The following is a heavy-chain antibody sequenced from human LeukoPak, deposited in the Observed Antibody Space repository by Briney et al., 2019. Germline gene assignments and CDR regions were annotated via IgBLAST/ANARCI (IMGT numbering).Heavy chain of an antibody. Sequence: SETLSLTCTVSGGSISSSSYYWGWIRQPPGKGLEWIGSIYYSGSTYYNPSLKSRVTISVDTSKNQFSLKLSSVTAADTAVYYCARSVRITMVRGVTENTKNWFDPWGQGTLVTVSS. J-gene: IGHJ5*02. CDR3: ARSVRITMVRGVTENTKNWFDP. D-gene: IGHD3-10*01. V-gene: IGHV4-39*07. CDR2: IYYSGST. CDR1: GGSISSSSYY.